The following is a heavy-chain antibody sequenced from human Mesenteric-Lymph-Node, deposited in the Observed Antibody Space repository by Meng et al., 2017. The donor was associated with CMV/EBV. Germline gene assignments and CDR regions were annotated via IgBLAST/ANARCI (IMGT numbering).Heavy chain of an antibody. Sequence: ASVKVSCKTSGYTFITLDFSWVRQATGQGLEWMGWMNPNSGNTGYAQKFQGRVTMTRNTSISTAYMELSSLRSEDTAVYYCARGGIWGSPDAFDIWGQGTMVTVSS. CDR1: GYTFITLD. J-gene: IGHJ3*02. CDR2: MNPNSGNT. D-gene: IGHD2-15*01. V-gene: IGHV1-8*01. CDR3: ARGGIWGSPDAFDI.